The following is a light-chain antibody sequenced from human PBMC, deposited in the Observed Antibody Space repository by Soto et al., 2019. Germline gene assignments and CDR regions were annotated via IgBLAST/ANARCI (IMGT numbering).Light chain of an antibody. J-gene: IGKJ3*01. CDR3: QRYNSVPPVT. Sequence: DIQMTQSPSSLSASVGDRVTITCRASQGISNYLAWYQQQPGKPPKLLMYAASTLQSGVPSRFSCRGSGTDFTLTISSLQPEDVATYYCQRYNSVPPVTFGPGTKVNL. CDR2: AAS. V-gene: IGKV1-27*01. CDR1: QGISNY.